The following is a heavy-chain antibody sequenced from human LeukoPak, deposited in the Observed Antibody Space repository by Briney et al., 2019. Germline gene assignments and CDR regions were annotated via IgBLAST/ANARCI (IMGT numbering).Heavy chain of an antibody. CDR2: IYHSGGT. J-gene: IGHJ5*02. D-gene: IGHD3-16*01. Sequence: PSETLSLTCSVSGYSIDGGYYWDWIRQPPGKGLEWIGTIYHSGGTYYHPSLQSRVTISLDASKNQFSLQMRSVIAADTAVYYCARADYDLLSQDSWFDPWGQGTLVTVSS. CDR1: GYSIDGGYY. V-gene: IGHV4-38-2*02. CDR3: ARADYDLLSQDSWFDP.